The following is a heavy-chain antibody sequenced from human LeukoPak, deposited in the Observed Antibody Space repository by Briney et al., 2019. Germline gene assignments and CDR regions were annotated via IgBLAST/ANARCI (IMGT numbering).Heavy chain of an antibody. V-gene: IGHV1-2*02. D-gene: IGHD5-18*01. Sequence: ASVKVSCKASGYTFTGYYMHWVRQAPGQGLEWMGWINPNSGGTNYAQKFQGRVTMTRDTSTSTAYMELSRLRSDDTAVYYCARDLGYSEPYYFDYWGQGTLVTVSS. CDR2: INPNSGGT. J-gene: IGHJ4*02. CDR1: GYTFTGYY. CDR3: ARDLGYSEPYYFDY.